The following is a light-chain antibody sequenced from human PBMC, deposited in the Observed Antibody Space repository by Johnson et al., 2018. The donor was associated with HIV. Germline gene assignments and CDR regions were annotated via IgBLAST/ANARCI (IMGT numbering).Light chain of an antibody. CDR1: SSNIGNNY. Sequence: QSVLTQPPSVSAAPGRWVTISCSGSSSNIGNNYVSWYQQLPGTAPKLLIYENNKRPSGIPDRFSGSKSGTSATLGITGLQTGDEADYYCGTWDSSLSAGGVFGTGTKVTVL. CDR2: ENN. V-gene: IGLV1-51*02. CDR3: GTWDSSLSAGGV. J-gene: IGLJ1*01.